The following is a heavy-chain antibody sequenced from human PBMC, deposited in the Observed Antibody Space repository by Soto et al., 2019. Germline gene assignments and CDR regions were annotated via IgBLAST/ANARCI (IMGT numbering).Heavy chain of an antibody. CDR2: INHSGST. Sequence: SETLSLTCAVYGGSFSGYYWSWIRQPPGKGLELIGEINHSGSTNYNPSLKSRVTISVDTSKNQFSLKLTSVTAADTAVYYCARVRWLSEYDILTGYYIFDQWGRVTLVTVSS. V-gene: IGHV4-34*01. CDR3: ARVRWLSEYDILTGYYIFDQ. D-gene: IGHD3-9*01. J-gene: IGHJ4*02. CDR1: GGSFSGYY.